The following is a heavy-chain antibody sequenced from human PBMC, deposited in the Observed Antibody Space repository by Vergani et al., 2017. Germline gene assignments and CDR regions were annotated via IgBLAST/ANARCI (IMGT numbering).Heavy chain of an antibody. D-gene: IGHD3-9*01. J-gene: IGHJ4*02. CDR2: INPRGGHT. CDR3: ARGNYGILTGYRY. Sequence: VQVVQSGAEVKKSGASVKVSCKTSGYTFSNYYMHWVRQAPGQGLEWMGIINPRGGHTNYAQKFQGRVTMTRDTSTSTVYMELSSLRSEDTAIYYCARGNYGILTGYRYWGQGTLVTVSA. CDR1: GYTFSNYY. V-gene: IGHV1-46*03.